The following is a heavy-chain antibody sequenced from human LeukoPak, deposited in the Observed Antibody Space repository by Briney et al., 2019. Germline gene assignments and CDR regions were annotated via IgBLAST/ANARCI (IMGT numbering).Heavy chain of an antibody. V-gene: IGHV3-33*06. Sequence: PGRSLRLSCAASGFTFSSYGLHWVRQAPGKGLEWVAVIWYDGSNKHYADSVKGRFTISRDNSKNTLYLQMNSLRAEDTAVYYCAKDGKDYDYVWGSYRHLPRFDYWGQGTLVTVSS. CDR2: IWYDGSNK. D-gene: IGHD3-16*02. CDR3: AKDGKDYDYVWGSYRHLPRFDY. J-gene: IGHJ4*02. CDR1: GFTFSSYG.